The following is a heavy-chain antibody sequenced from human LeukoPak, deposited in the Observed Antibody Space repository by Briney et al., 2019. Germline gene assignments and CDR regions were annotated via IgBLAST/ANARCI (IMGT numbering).Heavy chain of an antibody. CDR3: AKARVITFDY. CDR1: GFTFDDYA. V-gene: IGHV3-9*01. CDR2: ISWNSGSI. Sequence: GGSLRLSCAASGFTFDDYAMHWVRQAPGKGLEWVSGISWNSGSIGYADSVKGRFTISRDNAKNSLYLQMNSLRAEDTALYYCAKARVITFDYWGQGTLVTVSS. D-gene: IGHD3-16*01. J-gene: IGHJ4*02.